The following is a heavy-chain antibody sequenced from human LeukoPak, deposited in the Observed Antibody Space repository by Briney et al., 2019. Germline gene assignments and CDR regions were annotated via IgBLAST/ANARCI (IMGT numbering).Heavy chain of an antibody. J-gene: IGHJ4*02. CDR2: IYYSGST. CDR3: AREKDLVGATYFDY. Sequence: PSETLSLTCTVSGGSISSGDYYWSWIRQPPGKGLEWIGYIYYSGSTYYNPSLKSRVTISVDTSKNQFFLKLSSVTAADTAVYYCAREKDLVGATYFDYWGQGTLVTVSS. D-gene: IGHD1-26*01. CDR1: GGSISSGDYY. V-gene: IGHV4-30-4*01.